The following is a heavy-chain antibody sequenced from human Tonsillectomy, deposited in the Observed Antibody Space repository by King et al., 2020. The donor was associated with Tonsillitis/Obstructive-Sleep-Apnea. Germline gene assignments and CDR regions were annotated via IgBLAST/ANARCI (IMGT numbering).Heavy chain of an antibody. CDR3: ATLGHCSGGSCYSILHYSYMDV. D-gene: IGHD2-15*01. V-gene: IGHV5-10-1*01. J-gene: IGHJ6*03. Sequence: VQSGAEVKKPGESLRISCKGPAYSFTSYWISWVRQMPGKGLEWMGRIDPSDSYTIYSPSFQGHVTISVDKSINTAYLQWNSLKASDTAMYYCATLGHCSGGSCYSILHYSYMDVWGKGTTVTVSS. CDR1: AYSFTSYW. CDR2: IDPSDSYT.